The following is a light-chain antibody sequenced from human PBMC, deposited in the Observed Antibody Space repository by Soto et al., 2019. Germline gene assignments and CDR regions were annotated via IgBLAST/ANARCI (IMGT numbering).Light chain of an antibody. J-gene: IGKJ1*01. CDR2: GAS. V-gene: IGKV3-15*01. Sequence: EIVLTQSPGILSLSPGERATLSCWASQSVTSNYLVWYQQKPGQAPRLLIYGASTRATGIPARFSGSGSGTEFTLTISSLQSEDFAVYYCQQYNNWPRTFGQGTKVDI. CDR1: QSVTSN. CDR3: QQYNNWPRT.